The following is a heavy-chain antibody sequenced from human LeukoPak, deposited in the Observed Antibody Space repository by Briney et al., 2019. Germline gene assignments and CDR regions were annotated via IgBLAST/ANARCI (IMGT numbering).Heavy chain of an antibody. J-gene: IGHJ3*02. CDR3: AKDRWELPGSDSFDI. CDR2: INPTSGGT. CDR1: GYTFTDYF. D-gene: IGHD1-26*01. Sequence: ASVEVSCKASGYTFTDYFIHFLRQAPGQGLEWMGWINPTSGGTNDAQKFQGRVTMTRDTSISTAYMELSRLRSDDTAVYYCAKDRWELPGSDSFDIWGQGTMVTVSP. V-gene: IGHV1-2*02.